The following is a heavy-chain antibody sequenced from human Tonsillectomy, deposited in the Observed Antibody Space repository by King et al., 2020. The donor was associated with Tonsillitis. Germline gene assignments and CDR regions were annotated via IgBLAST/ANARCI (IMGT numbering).Heavy chain of an antibody. CDR2: INPNSGGT. V-gene: IGHV1-2*02. J-gene: IGHJ5*02. CDR3: ARVKGGFPCVGFLES. D-gene: IGHD3-3*01. CDR1: GYAFTDYY. Sequence: QLVQSGAEVKKPGASVKVSCKTSGYAFTDYYIHWVRQAPGQGLEWMGWINPNSGGTKYGQKFQGRVTLTRDTSISTAYMELSRLSSDDTAVYFCARVKGGFPCVGFLESWGQGTLAT.